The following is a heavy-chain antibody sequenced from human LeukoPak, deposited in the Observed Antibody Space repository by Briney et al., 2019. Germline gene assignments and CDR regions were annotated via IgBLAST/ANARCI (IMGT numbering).Heavy chain of an antibody. CDR3: AKDVEATITSGGYYFDH. V-gene: IGHV3-23*01. J-gene: IGHJ4*02. Sequence: GGSLRLSCAASGFTLSSYALSWVRQAPGKGLEWGSSSSGSDGSAYYADSVKGRFTISRDTSRNSLYLRMHSLRPEDTAVYYSAKDVEATITSGGYYFDHWGQGALVTVSS. CDR2: SSGSDGSA. CDR1: GFTLSSYA. D-gene: IGHD5-12*01.